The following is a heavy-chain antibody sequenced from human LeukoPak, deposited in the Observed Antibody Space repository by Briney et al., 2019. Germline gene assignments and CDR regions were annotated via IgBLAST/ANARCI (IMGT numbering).Heavy chain of an antibody. CDR3: ARSRDGYKPYYFDY. J-gene: IGHJ4*02. Sequence: SETLSLTCTVSGGSISSYYWSWIRQPPGKGLEWIGYIYYSGSTNYNPSLKSRVTISVDTSKSQFSLKLSSVTAADTAVYYCARSRDGYKPYYFDYWGQGTLVTVSS. V-gene: IGHV4-59*01. D-gene: IGHD5-24*01. CDR2: IYYSGST. CDR1: GGSISSYY.